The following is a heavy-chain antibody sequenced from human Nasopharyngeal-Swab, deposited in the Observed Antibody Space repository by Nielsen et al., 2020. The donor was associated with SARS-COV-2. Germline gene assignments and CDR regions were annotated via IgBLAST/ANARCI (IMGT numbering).Heavy chain of an antibody. CDR1: GGSFSSYY. Sequence: SETLSLTCVLYGGSFSSYYWSWIRQPPGKGLEWIGCVDSSGSTNYKPSLKSRVTISVDTSKNQFSLNLSSVTAADTAVYYCGRGACSITTCYENVDVWGQGTTVTVSS. CDR2: VDSSGST. V-gene: IGHV4-59*13. D-gene: IGHD2-2*01. CDR3: GRGACSITTCYENVDV. J-gene: IGHJ6*02.